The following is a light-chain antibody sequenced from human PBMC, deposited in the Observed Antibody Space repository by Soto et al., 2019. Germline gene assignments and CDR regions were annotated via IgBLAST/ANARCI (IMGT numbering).Light chain of an antibody. J-gene: IGKJ4*01. V-gene: IGKV1-27*01. CDR2: AAS. CDR3: QKYNSAPLT. CDR1: QGISNY. Sequence: DIQMTQSPSSLSASVGDRATITCRARQGISNYLAWYQQKPGKVPKLLIYAASTLQSGVPSRFSGTGFGTDFTLTISSLQPEDVATYYCQKYNSAPLTFGGGTKVEIK.